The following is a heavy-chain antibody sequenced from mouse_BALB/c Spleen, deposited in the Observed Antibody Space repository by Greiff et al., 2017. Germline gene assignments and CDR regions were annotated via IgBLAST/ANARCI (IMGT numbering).Heavy chain of an antibody. V-gene: IGHV1S81*02. CDR1: GYTFTSYW. Sequence: QVQLQQPGAELVKPGASVKLSCKASGYTFTSYWMHWVKQRPGQGLEWIGEINPSNGRTNYNEKFKSKATLTVDKSSSTAYMQLSSLTSEDSAVYYCARRRDYPYAMDYWGQGTSVTVSS. CDR2: INPSNGRT. CDR3: ARRRDYPYAMDY. D-gene: IGHD1-1*02. J-gene: IGHJ4*01.